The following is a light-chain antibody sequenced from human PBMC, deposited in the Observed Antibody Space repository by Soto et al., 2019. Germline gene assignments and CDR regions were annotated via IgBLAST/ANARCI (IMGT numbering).Light chain of an antibody. CDR1: QDISNY. CDR3: QQYDNLPYT. Sequence: DIQMPQSPSSLSASVGDRVTITCQASQDISNYLNWYQQKPGKAPKLLMYDASNLETGDPSRFSGSESGTDVTFTISSLQPEDIATYYCQQYDNLPYTFGQGTKLEIK. J-gene: IGKJ2*01. CDR2: DAS. V-gene: IGKV1-33*01.